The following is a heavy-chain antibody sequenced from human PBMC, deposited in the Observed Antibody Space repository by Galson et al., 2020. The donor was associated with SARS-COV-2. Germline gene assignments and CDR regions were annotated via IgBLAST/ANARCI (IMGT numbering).Heavy chain of an antibody. Sequence: GGSLRLSCAASGFTVSSNYMSWVRQAPGKGLEWVSVIYSGGSTYYADSVKGRFTISRDNSKNTLYLQMNSLRAEDTAVYYCARTLTSFGVPPSVGRPYYYYMDVWGKGTTVTVSS. CDR1: GFTVSSNY. J-gene: IGHJ6*03. V-gene: IGHV3-53*01. D-gene: IGHD3-3*01. CDR3: ARTLTSFGVPPSVGRPYYYYMDV. CDR2: IYSGGST.